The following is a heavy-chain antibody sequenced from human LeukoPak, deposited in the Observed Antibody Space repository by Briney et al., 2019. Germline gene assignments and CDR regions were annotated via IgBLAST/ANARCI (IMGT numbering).Heavy chain of an antibody. V-gene: IGHV1-69*04. J-gene: IGHJ4*02. D-gene: IGHD3-22*01. CDR3: ASTPDYYDSSGYSFDY. Sequence: GASVKVSCKASGGTFSSYAIGWVRQAPGQGLEWMGRIIPILGIANYAQKFQGRVTITADKSTSTAYMELSSLRSEDTAVYYCASTPDYYDSSGYSFDYWGQGTLVTVSS. CDR1: GGTFSSYA. CDR2: IIPILGIA.